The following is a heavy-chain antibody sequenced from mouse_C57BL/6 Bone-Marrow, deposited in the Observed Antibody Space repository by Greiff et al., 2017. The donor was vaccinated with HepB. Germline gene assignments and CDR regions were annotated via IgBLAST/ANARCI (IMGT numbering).Heavy chain of an antibody. CDR1: GYTFTSYW. J-gene: IGHJ3*01. Sequence: QVQLQQPGAELVRPGTSVKLSCKASGYTFTSYWMHWVKQRPGQGLEWIGVIDPSDSYTNYNQKFKGKATLTVDTSSSTAYMQLSSLTSEDSAVYYCARREFAYWGQGTLVTVSA. CDR2: IDPSDSYT. V-gene: IGHV1-59*01. CDR3: ARREFAY.